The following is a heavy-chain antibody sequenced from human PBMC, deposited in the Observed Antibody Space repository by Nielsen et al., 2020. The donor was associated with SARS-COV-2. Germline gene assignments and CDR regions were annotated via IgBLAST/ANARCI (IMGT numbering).Heavy chain of an antibody. CDR1: GFTFDDYA. V-gene: IGHV3-9*01. CDR3: ALVYSSSWSPFDY. Sequence: SLKIFCAASGFTFDDYAMHWVRQAPGKGLEWVSGISWNSGSIGYADSVKGRFTISRDNAKNSLYLQMNSLRAEDTALYYCALVYSSSWSPFDYWGQGTLVTVSS. D-gene: IGHD6-13*01. J-gene: IGHJ4*02. CDR2: ISWNSGSI.